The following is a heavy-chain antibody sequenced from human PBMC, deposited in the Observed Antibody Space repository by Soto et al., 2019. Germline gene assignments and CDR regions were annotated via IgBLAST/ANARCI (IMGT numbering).Heavy chain of an antibody. CDR3: ARVLRNWFDP. Sequence: PSETLSLTCTVSGGSISGYYWSWIRQPPGKGLDWIGYIYYSGSTNYNPSLKSRVTILVDTSKNQFSLKLSFVTAADTAVYYCARVLRNWFDPWGQGTLVTVSS. CDR1: GGSISGYY. D-gene: IGHD4-17*01. J-gene: IGHJ5*02. V-gene: IGHV4-59*01. CDR2: IYYSGST.